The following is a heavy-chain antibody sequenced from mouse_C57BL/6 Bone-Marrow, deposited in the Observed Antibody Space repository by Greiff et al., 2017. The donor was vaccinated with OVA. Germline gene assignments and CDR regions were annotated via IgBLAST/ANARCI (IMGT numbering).Heavy chain of an antibody. CDR3: ARRIYYGPFAY. Sequence: VQLLQPGAELVKPGASVKLSCTASGFTFTSYWMHWVQQRPGQGLEWIGMIHPNSGSTNYNEKFKSKFTLTVDKSSSTAYMQLSSRTSEDSAIYYCARRIYYGPFAYWGQGTLVTVSA. V-gene: IGHV1-64*01. J-gene: IGHJ3*01. CDR1: GFTFTSYW. D-gene: IGHD2-1*01. CDR2: IHPNSGST.